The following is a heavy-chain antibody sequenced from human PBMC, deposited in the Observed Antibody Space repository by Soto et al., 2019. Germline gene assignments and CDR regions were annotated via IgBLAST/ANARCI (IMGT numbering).Heavy chain of an antibody. V-gene: IGHV3-74*01. Sequence: PGGSLRLSFAASGYTFSHCWMHWVRQAPGKGLVGVSGVNADGTITNYADSVKGRFTISRDNAKNTLYLQMNSLVVEDTALYYCSYDTFGDKHXWGQATPFTVSX. CDR2: VNADGTIT. CDR1: GYTFSHCW. J-gene: IGHJ4*02. CDR3: SYDTFGDKHX. D-gene: IGHD3-9*01.